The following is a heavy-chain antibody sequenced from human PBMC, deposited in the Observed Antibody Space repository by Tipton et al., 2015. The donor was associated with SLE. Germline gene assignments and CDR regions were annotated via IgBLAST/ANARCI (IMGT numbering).Heavy chain of an antibody. V-gene: IGHV4-59*08. Sequence: TLSLTCTVSGGSISSYYWSWIRKPPGKGLGWIGYIYYSGSTNYNPSLRSRVTISVDTSKNQFSLKLSPVTAADTAGYYCARHFRGGFLEWLGGLEDYDAFDIWGQGTMVTVSS. J-gene: IGHJ3*02. CDR2: IYYSGST. CDR1: GGSISSYY. D-gene: IGHD3-3*01. CDR3: ARHFRGGFLEWLGGLEDYDAFDI.